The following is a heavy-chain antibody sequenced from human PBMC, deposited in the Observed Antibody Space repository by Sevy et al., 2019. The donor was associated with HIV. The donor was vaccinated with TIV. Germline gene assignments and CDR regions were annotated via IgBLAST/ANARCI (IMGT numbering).Heavy chain of an antibody. CDR3: VREDINAPRTLLSFDI. D-gene: IGHD3-3*01. CDR1: GYIFSDYN. J-gene: IGHJ3*02. V-gene: IGHV1-2*06. Sequence: ASVKVSCKTTGYIFSDYNMHWVRQAPGQGLEWMALINPNSGVTIYAHKFRGRVSVTRDTSMSTAYMELSGLTSDDTAVYYCVREDINAPRTLLSFDIWGQGTMVTVSS. CDR2: INPNSGVT.